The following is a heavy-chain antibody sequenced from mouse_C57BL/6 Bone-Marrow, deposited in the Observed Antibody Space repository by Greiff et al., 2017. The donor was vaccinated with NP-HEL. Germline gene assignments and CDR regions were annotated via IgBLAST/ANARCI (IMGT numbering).Heavy chain of an antibody. V-gene: IGHV1-76*01. CDR3: ARGGFNFDY. J-gene: IGHJ2*01. CDR2: IYPGSGNT. Sequence: VKLQQSGAELVRPGASVKLSCKASGYTFTDYYINWVKQRPGQGLEWIARIYPGSGNTYYNEKFKGKATLTAEKSSSTAYMQLSSLTSEDSAVYFCARGGFNFDYWGQGTTLTVSS. CDR1: GYTFTDYY.